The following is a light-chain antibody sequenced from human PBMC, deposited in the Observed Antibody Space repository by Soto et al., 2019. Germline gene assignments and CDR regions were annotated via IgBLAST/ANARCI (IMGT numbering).Light chain of an antibody. CDR2: LEGSGSY. V-gene: IGLV4-60*02. CDR3: ETWDSNTHTV. Sequence: QSVLTQSSSASASLGSSVKLTCTLSSGHSSYIIAWHQQQPGKAPRYLMKLEGSGSYNKGSGVPDRFSGCSSGADRYLTISNLQFEDEADYYCETWDSNTHTVFGGGTQLTVL. CDR1: SGHSSYI. J-gene: IGLJ3*02.